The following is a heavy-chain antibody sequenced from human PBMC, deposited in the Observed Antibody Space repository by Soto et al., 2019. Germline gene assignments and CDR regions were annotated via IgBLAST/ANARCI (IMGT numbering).Heavy chain of an antibody. CDR3: ARGQRFSDSFDP. Sequence: SDTLSLTCTFSGDSISSYYWSWIRQPAGKGLEWIGRIYGSGSTNYNPSLKSRVTMSVYTSSNQFSLRLRSVTAADTAVYYCARGQRFSDSFDPWGQGTLVNVSS. CDR1: GDSISSYY. D-gene: IGHD3-3*01. J-gene: IGHJ5*02. V-gene: IGHV4-4*07. CDR2: IYGSGST.